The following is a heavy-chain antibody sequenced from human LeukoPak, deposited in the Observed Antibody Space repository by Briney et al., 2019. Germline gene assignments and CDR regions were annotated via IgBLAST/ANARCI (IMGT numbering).Heavy chain of an antibody. CDR3: ARPRWSNYYYMDV. D-gene: IGHD6-13*01. CDR1: GYSISSGYY. V-gene: IGHV4-38-2*02. J-gene: IGHJ6*03. Sequence: SETLSLTCTVSGYSISSGYYWGWIRQPPGKGLEWIGSIYHSGSTYYNPSLKSRVTISVDTSKNQFSLKLSSVTAADTAVYYCARPRWSNYYYMDVWGKGTTVTVSS. CDR2: IYHSGST.